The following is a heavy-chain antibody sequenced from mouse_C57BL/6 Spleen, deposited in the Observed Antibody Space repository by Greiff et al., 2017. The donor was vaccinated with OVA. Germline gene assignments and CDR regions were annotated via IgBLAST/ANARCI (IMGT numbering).Heavy chain of an antibody. CDR1: GFTFSSYA. Sequence: EVKLMESGGGLVTPGGSLKLSCAASGFTFSSYAMSWVRQTPEKRLEWVATISDGGSYTYYPATVKGRFTISRDNAKNNLYLQMSHLKSEDTAMYYCAGFYGGSHGAMDYWGQGTSVTVSS. V-gene: IGHV5-4*03. J-gene: IGHJ4*01. D-gene: IGHD1-1*02. CDR2: ISDGGSYT. CDR3: AGFYGGSHGAMDY.